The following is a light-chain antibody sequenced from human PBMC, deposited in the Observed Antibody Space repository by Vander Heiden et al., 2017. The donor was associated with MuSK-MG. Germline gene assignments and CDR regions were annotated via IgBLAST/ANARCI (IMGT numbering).Light chain of an antibody. Sequence: DIVMTQSPDSLAVSLGERATINCKSSQYLFFGSRNQDYLAWYQQNSGRPPNLLIYGASTRESGVPYRFSGSGAGTYFTLTISSLQAEDVAVYYCQQSYGVPPTFGQGTKVEIK. CDR1: QYLFFGSRNQDY. CDR2: GAS. J-gene: IGKJ1*01. CDR3: QQSYGVPPT. V-gene: IGKV4-1*01.